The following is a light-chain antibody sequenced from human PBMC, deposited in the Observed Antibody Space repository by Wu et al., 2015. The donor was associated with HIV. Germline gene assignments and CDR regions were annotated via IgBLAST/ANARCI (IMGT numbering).Light chain of an antibody. CDR2: DSS. Sequence: EIVLTQSPATLSLSPGEGATLSCRASQSVSSYLAWYQQKPGQAPRLLIYDSSNRATGIPARFSGSGSGTDFTLTISSLEPEDFAVYHCQQRSNWPRSFGQGTKLEIK. V-gene: IGKV3-11*01. CDR1: QSVSSY. J-gene: IGKJ2*03. CDR3: QQRSNWPRS.